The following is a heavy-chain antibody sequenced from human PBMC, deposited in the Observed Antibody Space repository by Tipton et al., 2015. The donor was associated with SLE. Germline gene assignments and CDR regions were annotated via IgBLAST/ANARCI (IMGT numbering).Heavy chain of an antibody. D-gene: IGHD2-2*01. Sequence: TLSLTCTVSGGSVSSGSYYWSWIRQPPGKGLEWIGYIYYSGSTNYNPSLKSRVTISVDTSKNQFSLKLSSVTATDTAVYYCARRPPYQPRNEYFDLWGRGTLVTVSS. V-gene: IGHV4-61*01. J-gene: IGHJ2*01. CDR2: IYYSGST. CDR3: ARRPPYQPRNEYFDL. CDR1: GGSVSSGSYY.